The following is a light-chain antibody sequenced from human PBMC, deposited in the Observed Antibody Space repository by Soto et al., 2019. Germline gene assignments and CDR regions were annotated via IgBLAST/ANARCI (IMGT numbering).Light chain of an antibody. CDR1: SSDVGSYNY. CDR2: EIS. J-gene: IGLJ2*01. Sequence: QSALTQPPSASGSPGQSVTISCTGTSSDVGSYNYVSWYQQYPGKAPKLMIYEISKRPSGVPDRFSGSKSGNTASLTVSGLQAEDEADNYCGSYAGSNNLGFGGGTKLTVL. V-gene: IGLV2-8*01. CDR3: GSYAGSNNLG.